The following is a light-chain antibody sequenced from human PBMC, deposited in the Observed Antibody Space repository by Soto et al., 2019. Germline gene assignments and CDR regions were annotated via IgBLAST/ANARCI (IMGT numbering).Light chain of an antibody. J-gene: IGLJ2*01. V-gene: IGLV1-47*02. CDR1: SSNIGSNY. CDR3: AAWDDRLSGPV. CDR2: TNN. Sequence: QSVLTQPPSASGTPGQRVTISCSGSSSNIGSNYIYWYQQIPGTAPTIVIYTNNQRPSGVPDRFFGSKSGTSASLAISGLRSEDEAVYYCAAWDDRLSGPVFGGGTKLTVL.